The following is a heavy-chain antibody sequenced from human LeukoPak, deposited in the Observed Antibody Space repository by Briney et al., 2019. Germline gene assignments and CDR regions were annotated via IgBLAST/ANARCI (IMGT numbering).Heavy chain of an antibody. Sequence: GSSVTVSCKASGGTFSSYAISWVRQAPGQGLEWMGGIIPIFGTANYAQTFQGRVTITADESTSTAYMELSSLRSEDTAVYYCARESKYYDILTGLYYFDYWGQGTLVTVSS. D-gene: IGHD3-9*01. V-gene: IGHV1-69*01. J-gene: IGHJ4*02. CDR1: GGTFSSYA. CDR3: ARESKYYDILTGLYYFDY. CDR2: IIPIFGTA.